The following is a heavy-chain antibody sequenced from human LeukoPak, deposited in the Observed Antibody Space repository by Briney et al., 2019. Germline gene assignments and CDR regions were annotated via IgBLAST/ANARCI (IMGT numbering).Heavy chain of an antibody. J-gene: IGHJ6*02. CDR3: ARDRAVKARIGGMDV. CDR2: INSDGSST. D-gene: IGHD5-24*01. CDR1: GFTFSSYW. Sequence: GGSLRLSCAASGFTFSSYWMHWVRQAPGKGLVWVSRINSDGSSTSYADSVKGRFTISRDNAKNSLYLQMSSLRAEDTGIYYCARDRAVKARIGGMDVWGQGTTVIVSS. V-gene: IGHV3-74*01.